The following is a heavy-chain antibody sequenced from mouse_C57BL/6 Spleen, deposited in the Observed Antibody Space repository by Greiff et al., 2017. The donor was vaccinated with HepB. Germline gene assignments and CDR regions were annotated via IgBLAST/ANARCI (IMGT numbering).Heavy chain of an antibody. CDR1: GYTFTSYW. Sequence: VQLQQPGAELVKPGASVKLSCKASGYTFTSYWMQWVKQRPGQGLEWIGEIDPSDSYTNYNQKFKGKATLTVDTSSSTAYMQLSSLTSEDSAVYYCARYYYDYGKDYWGQGTTLTVSS. V-gene: IGHV1-50*01. J-gene: IGHJ2*01. D-gene: IGHD2-4*01. CDR2: IDPSDSYT. CDR3: ARYYYDYGKDY.